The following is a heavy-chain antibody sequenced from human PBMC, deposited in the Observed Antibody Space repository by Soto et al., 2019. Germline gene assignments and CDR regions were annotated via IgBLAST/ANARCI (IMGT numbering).Heavy chain of an antibody. V-gene: IGHV4-39*01. D-gene: IGHD2-2*02. CDR2: IYYSGST. CDR3: ATIPATTILTDY. CDR1: GGSISSSSYY. J-gene: IGHJ4*02. Sequence: SETLSLTCTVSGGSISSSSYYWGWIRQPPGKGLEWIGSIYYSGSTYYNPSLKSRVTISVDTSKNQFSLKLSSVTAADTAAYYCATIPATTILTDYWGQGTLVTVS.